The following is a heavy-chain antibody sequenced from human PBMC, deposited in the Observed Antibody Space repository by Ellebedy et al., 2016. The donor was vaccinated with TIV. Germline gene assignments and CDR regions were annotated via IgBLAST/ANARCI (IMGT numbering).Heavy chain of an antibody. J-gene: IGHJ6*02. Sequence: GESLKISCAASGFTFSSYWMHWVRQAPGKGPVWVSRISGDGRSISYAGSVKGRFTISRDNAKNTLYLEMNSLRDEDTAVYYWVREDGVEWLIYNYHGLDVWGQGATVTVAS. D-gene: IGHD3-3*01. V-gene: IGHV3-74*01. CDR1: GFTFSSYW. CDR3: VREDGVEWLIYNYHGLDV. CDR2: ISGDGRSI.